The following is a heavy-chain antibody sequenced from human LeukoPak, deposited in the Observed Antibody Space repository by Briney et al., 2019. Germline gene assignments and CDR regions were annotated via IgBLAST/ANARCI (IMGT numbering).Heavy chain of an antibody. J-gene: IGHJ5*02. V-gene: IGHV4-59*01. D-gene: IGHD2-8*01. Sequence: SSETLSLTCTVSGGSISSYYWSWIRQPPGKGLEWIGYIYYSGSTNYNPSLKSRVTISVDTSKNQFSLKLSSVTAADTAVYYCAREGNPEYCTNGVCPFDPWGQGTLVTVSS. CDR2: IYYSGST. CDR3: AREGNPEYCTNGVCPFDP. CDR1: GGSISSYY.